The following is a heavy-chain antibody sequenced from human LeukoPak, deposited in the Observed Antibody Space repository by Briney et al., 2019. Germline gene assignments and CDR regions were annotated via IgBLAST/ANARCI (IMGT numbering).Heavy chain of an antibody. CDR1: GYTFTSYG. J-gene: IGHJ5*02. CDR3: AREIPDYGDYSP. CDR2: ISAYNGNT. V-gene: IGHV1-18*01. Sequence: ASVTVSCKASGYTFTSYGISWVRQAPGQGLEWMGWISAYNGNTNYAQKLQGRVTMTTDTSTSTAYMELRSLRSDDTAVYYCAREIPDYGDYSPWGQGTLVTVSS. D-gene: IGHD4-17*01.